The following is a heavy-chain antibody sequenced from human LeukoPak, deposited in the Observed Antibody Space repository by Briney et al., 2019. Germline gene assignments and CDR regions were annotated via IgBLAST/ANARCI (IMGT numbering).Heavy chain of an antibody. J-gene: IGHJ4*02. CDR3: APNMVRGVHFDY. CDR1: GFTFSSYG. D-gene: IGHD3-10*01. V-gene: IGHV3-30*02. Sequence: GGSLRLSCAASGFTFSSYGMHWVRQAPGKGLEWVAFIRYDGSNKYYADSVKGRFTISRDNSKNTLYLQMNSLRAEDTAVYYCAPNMVRGVHFDYWGQGTLVTVSS. CDR2: IRYDGSNK.